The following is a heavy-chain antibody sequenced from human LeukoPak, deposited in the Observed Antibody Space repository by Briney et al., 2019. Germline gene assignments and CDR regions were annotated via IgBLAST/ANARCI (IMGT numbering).Heavy chain of an antibody. D-gene: IGHD6-19*01. V-gene: IGHV3-23*01. Sequence: PGGSLRLACGASGFHFSFFAMGWLRQARGKGVEWDSTINGNSGTRSYAACERGRFTISRDNTKNTLYKQMDTRRADDTAVYYCAKPISGGLAVTADWFAPWGQGTLVVVSS. CDR1: GFHFSFFA. CDR3: AKPISGGLAVTADWFAP. CDR2: INGNSGTR. J-gene: IGHJ5*01.